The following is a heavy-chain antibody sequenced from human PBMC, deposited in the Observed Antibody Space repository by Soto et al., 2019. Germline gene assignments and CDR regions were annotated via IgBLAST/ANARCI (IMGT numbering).Heavy chain of an antibody. CDR3: ARDRSYYDSSGSYSPPY. J-gene: IGHJ4*02. V-gene: IGHV3-23*01. CDR2: ISGSAATT. CDR1: GFTFDDHA. Sequence: PGGSLRLSCAASGFTFDDHAMHWVRQAPGKGLEWVSGISGSAATTHFADSVKGRFTISRDNSKNTLYLQMNSLRAEDTAVYYCARDRSYYDSSGSYSPPYWGQGTLVTVSS. D-gene: IGHD3-22*01.